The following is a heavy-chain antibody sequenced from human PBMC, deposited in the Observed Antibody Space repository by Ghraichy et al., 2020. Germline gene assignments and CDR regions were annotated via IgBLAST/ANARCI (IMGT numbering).Heavy chain of an antibody. Sequence: GSLRLSCAASGFTFSHYSVHWVRQAPGRGLEWVSSISSRSTYIYYADSVKGRFTISRDNAKNSLNLQMSSLRAEDTGVYYCARDRMDIIVVPADYYYYAMDVWGHGTTVTVSS. CDR1: GFTFSHYS. V-gene: IGHV3-21*06. CDR2: ISSRSTYI. J-gene: IGHJ6*02. CDR3: ARDRMDIIVVPADYYYYAMDV. D-gene: IGHD2-2*03.